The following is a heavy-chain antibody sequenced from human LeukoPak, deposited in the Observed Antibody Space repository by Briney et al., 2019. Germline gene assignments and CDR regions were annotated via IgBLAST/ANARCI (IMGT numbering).Heavy chain of an antibody. D-gene: IGHD3-10*01. J-gene: IGHJ6*04. Sequence: PGASLRLSCAASGFTFSSYAMSWVRQAPGKGLEWVSAISGSGGSTYYADSVKGRFTISRDNSKNTLYLQMNSLRAEDTAVYYCAREHLYYYGSGSYGGMDVWGKGTTVTVSS. CDR1: GFTFSSYA. CDR2: ISGSGGST. CDR3: AREHLYYYGSGSYGGMDV. V-gene: IGHV3-23*01.